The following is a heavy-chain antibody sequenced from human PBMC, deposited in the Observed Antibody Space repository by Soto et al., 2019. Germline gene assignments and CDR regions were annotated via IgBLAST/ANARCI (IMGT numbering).Heavy chain of an antibody. CDR3: ARGNDGKSSTFDI. D-gene: IGHD1-26*01. CDR2: VYYSGAT. CDR1: GGSLTDHY. V-gene: IGHV4-59*11. Sequence: QVQLQESGPGLVKPSETLSLTCTVAGGSLTDHYWNWFRQSPGRGLQWIGYVYYSGATSYNPSLTSRVTMTVDTSKNQFSLKLRSVTAADTAVYFCARGNDGKSSTFDIWGQGTMVSVSS. J-gene: IGHJ3*02.